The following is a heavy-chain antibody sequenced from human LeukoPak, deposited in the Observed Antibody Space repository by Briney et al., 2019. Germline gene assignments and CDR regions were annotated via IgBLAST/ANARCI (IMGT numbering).Heavy chain of an antibody. D-gene: IGHD3-10*01. V-gene: IGHV5-51*01. CDR3: ATNIIYGSGRLPGLGGFDP. CDR2: IYPGDSDT. J-gene: IGHJ5*02. Sequence: GESLKISCKGSGYSFTSYWIGWVRQMPGKGLEWMGIIYPGDSDTRYSPSFQGQVTISADKSISTAYLQWSSLKASDTAMYYCATNIIYGSGRLPGLGGFDPWGQGTLVTVSS. CDR1: GYSFTSYW.